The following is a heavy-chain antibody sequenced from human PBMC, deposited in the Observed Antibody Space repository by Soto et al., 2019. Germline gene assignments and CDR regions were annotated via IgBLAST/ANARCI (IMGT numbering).Heavy chain of an antibody. CDR3: ARPVFYGSVNDAIDI. CDR2: IYPGDSDT. D-gene: IGHD3-10*01. V-gene: IGHV5-51*01. J-gene: IGHJ3*02. CDR1: GYSFTTFW. Sequence: PGESLKISCKGSGYSFTTFWIDWVRQMPGKGLEWMGTIYPGDSDTRYSPSFQGQVTISADKSISTAYPQWSSLKASDTAIYYCARPVFYGSVNDAIDIWGQGTMVTVSS.